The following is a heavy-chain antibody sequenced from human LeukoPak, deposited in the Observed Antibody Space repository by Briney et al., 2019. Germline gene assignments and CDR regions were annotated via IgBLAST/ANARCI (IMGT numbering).Heavy chain of an antibody. D-gene: IGHD1-26*01. CDR1: GGPVTTYY. CDR2: ISTSGTT. J-gene: IGHJ4*02. V-gene: IGHV4-4*07. Sequence: SETLSLTCTVSGGPVTTYYWSCIRQSAGKRLEWIGHISTSGTTTYNPSLKSRVTMSVDTSKNQFSLKLTSVTAADTAVYYCAREATVVGATIIWGQGTLVTVSS. CDR3: AREATVVGATII.